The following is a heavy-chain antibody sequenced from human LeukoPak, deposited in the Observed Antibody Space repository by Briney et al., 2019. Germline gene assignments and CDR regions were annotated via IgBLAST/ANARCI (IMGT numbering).Heavy chain of an antibody. J-gene: IGHJ5*02. Sequence: SETLSLTCTVSGASVSTYSWSWIRQPPGKGLEWIGYIYYSGSTNYNPSLKSRVTISVDTSKNQFSLNLSSVTAADTAVYYCATFQGYRGYNSGGGWFDPWGQGTLVTVSS. CDR3: ATFQGYRGYNSGGGWFDP. D-gene: IGHD5-12*01. CDR1: GASVSTYS. CDR2: IYYSGST. V-gene: IGHV4-59*02.